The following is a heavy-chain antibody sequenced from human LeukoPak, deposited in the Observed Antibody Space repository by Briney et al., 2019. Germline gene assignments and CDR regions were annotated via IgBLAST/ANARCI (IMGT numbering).Heavy chain of an antibody. J-gene: IGHJ3*02. CDR3: ANTARDDAFDI. Sequence: GGSLRLSCAASGFTFSNYPMTWVRQAPGKGLEWASAISGSGGTTYYADSVKGRFTISRDNSRNTLYLQMNSLRAEDTALYYCANTARDDAFDIWGQGTMVTASS. CDR2: ISGSGGTT. V-gene: IGHV3-23*01. CDR1: GFTFSNYP.